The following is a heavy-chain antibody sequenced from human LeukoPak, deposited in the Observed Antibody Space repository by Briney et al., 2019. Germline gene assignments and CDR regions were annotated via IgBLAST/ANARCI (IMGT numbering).Heavy chain of an antibody. V-gene: IGHV3-23*01. J-gene: IGHJ4*02. CDR3: TTVYPVHDYLDY. Sequence: GGSLRLSCAASAFTFSNHAMSWVRQAPGKGLEWVSTIRTSGGGTFYADSVKGRFTISRDNSKNTLYLQINSLRAEDTAVYYCTTVYPVHDYLDYWGQGTLVTVSS. D-gene: IGHD2-2*01. CDR2: IRTSGGGT. CDR1: AFTFSNHA.